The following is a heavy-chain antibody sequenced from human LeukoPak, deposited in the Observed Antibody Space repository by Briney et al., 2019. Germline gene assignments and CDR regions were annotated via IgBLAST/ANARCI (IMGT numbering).Heavy chain of an antibody. CDR1: NGSISSYY. CDR3: ARVVVAANFDY. V-gene: IGHV4-59*08. CDR2: IFYSGST. J-gene: IGHJ4*02. Sequence: SETLSLTCTVSNGSISSYYWSWIRQPPGKGLEWIGYIFYSGSTNYNPSLKSRVTISVDTSKNQFSLKLRSVTAADTAVYYCARVVVAANFDYWGQGTLVTVSS. D-gene: IGHD2-15*01.